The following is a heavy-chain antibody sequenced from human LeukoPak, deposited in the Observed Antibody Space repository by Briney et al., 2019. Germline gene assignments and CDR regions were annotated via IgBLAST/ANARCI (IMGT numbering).Heavy chain of an antibody. CDR3: AKVGWAHC. CDR2: ISDSGGDT. J-gene: IGHJ4*02. D-gene: IGHD6-19*01. V-gene: IGHV3-23*01. CDR1: GFTFSSYD. Sequence: PGGSLRLSCAASGFTFSSYDISWVRQAPGKGLEWVSAISDSGGDTYYADSVKGRFTISRDNSKNTLYLQMNSLRAEDTAVYYCAKVGWAHCWGQGTLVTVSS.